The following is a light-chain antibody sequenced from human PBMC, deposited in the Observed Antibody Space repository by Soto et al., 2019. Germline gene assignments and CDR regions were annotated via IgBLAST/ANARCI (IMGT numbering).Light chain of an antibody. Sequence: EIVLMQSPGTLSLSPGERATLSCRASQSVSNNYLAWYQQKPGQAPRLLIYGASARATGVPDRFSGSGSGTDFTLTITRLEPEDFAVYYCQQYGSSTGLTFGGGTKVEIK. CDR1: QSVSNNY. J-gene: IGKJ4*01. CDR2: GAS. V-gene: IGKV3-20*01. CDR3: QQYGSSTGLT.